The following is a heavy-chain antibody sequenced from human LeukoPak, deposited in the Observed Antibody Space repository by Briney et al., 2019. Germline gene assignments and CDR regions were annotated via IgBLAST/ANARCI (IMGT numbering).Heavy chain of an antibody. J-gene: IGHJ4*02. V-gene: IGHV4-59*01. CDR2: IYYSGST. CDR3: ATGGGYYPFDY. D-gene: IGHD3-22*01. CDR1: GGSISSYY. Sequence: SETLSLTCTVSGGSISSYYWSWIRQPPAKGLEWIGYIYYSGSTNYNPSLKSRVTISVDTSKNQFSLKLSSVTAADTAVYYCATGGGYYPFDYWGQGTLVTVSS.